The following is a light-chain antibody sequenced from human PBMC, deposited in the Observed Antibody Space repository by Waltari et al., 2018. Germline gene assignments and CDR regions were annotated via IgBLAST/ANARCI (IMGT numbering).Light chain of an antibody. CDR3: CSFTRSSTWV. J-gene: IGLJ3*02. CDR1: TNDLGGYNY. Sequence: QSALTQPASVSGSPGQSIIISCTGTTNDLGGYNYVSWYQQHPGKAPKLMIYDVNSRPSGVSSRFSGSKSGNTASLIISGLQAVDEADYYCCSFTRSSTWVFGGGTKVTVL. CDR2: DVN. V-gene: IGLV2-14*03.